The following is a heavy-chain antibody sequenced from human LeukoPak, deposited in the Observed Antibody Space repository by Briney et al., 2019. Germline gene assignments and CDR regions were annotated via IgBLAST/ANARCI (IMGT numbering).Heavy chain of an antibody. CDR1: GFTFSSYS. CDR3: ARDKVRLGLISETYYYMDV. Sequence: GGSLRISSAASGFTFSSYSMNWVRQAPGKGLEWVSSISSSSSYIYYADSVKGRFTISRDNAKNSLYLQMNSLRAEDTAVYYCARDKVRLGLISETYYYMDVGGKGTTVTVSS. J-gene: IGHJ6*03. V-gene: IGHV3-21*01. CDR2: ISSSSSYI. D-gene: IGHD1-7*01.